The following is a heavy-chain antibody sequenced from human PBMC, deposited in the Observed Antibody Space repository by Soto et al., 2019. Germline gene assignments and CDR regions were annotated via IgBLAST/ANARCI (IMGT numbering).Heavy chain of an antibody. CDR3: ARHPPDYDYIWGSYRPFAY. J-gene: IGHJ4*02. CDR2: IYYSGST. CDR1: GGSISSSSYY. D-gene: IGHD3-16*02. Sequence: SETLSLTCTVSGGSISSSSYYWGWIRQPPGKGLEWIGSIYYSGSTYYNPSLKSRVTISVDTSKNQFSLKLSSVTAADTAVYYCARHPPDYDYIWGSYRPFAYWGQGTLVTVSS. V-gene: IGHV4-39*01.